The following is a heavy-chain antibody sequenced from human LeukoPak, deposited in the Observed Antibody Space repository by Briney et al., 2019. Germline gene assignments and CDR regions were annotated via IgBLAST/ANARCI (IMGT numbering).Heavy chain of an antibody. V-gene: IGHV3-21*05. J-gene: IGHJ4*02. D-gene: IGHD6-13*01. CDR2: IGGRTNYI. CDR3: VRDLAAAGTWFDY. Sequence: GGSLRLSCEASGFIFRSYDMAWVRQAPGKGLDWIAYIGGRTNYIFYADSVKGRFTISRDNANNSLFLQMNSLRPEDSAVYYCVRDLAAAGTWFDYWGQGTLVSVSS. CDR1: GFIFRSYD.